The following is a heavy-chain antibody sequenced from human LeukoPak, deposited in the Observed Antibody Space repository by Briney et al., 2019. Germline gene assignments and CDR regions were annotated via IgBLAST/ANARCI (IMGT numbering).Heavy chain of an antibody. J-gene: IGHJ4*02. Sequence: GGSLRLSCAASGFTFSTYAMSWVRQAPGKGLEWVAVISYDGSNKYYADSVKGRFTISRDNSKNTLYLQMNSLRAEDTAVYYCARDRDGYNCFDYWGQGTLVTVSS. V-gene: IGHV3-30*03. CDR2: ISYDGSNK. D-gene: IGHD5-24*01. CDR3: ARDRDGYNCFDY. CDR1: GFTFSTYA.